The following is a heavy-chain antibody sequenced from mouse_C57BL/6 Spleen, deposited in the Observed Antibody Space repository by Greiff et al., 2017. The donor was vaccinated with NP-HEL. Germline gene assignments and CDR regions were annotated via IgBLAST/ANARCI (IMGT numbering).Heavy chain of an antibody. V-gene: IGHV5-4*01. Sequence: EVQLVESGGGLVKPGGSLKLSCAASGFTFSSYAMSWVRQTPEKRLEWVATISDGGSYTYYPDNVKGRFTISRGNAKNNLYLQMSHLKSEDTAMYYCARDGVSSYAMDYWGQGTSVTVSS. CDR2: ISDGGSYT. CDR3: ARDGVSSYAMDY. CDR1: GFTFSSYA. D-gene: IGHD6-2*01. J-gene: IGHJ4*01.